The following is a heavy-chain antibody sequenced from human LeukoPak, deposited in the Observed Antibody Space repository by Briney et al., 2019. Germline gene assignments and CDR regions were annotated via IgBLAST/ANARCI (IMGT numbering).Heavy chain of an antibody. V-gene: IGHV3-23*01. J-gene: IGHJ4*02. CDR3: AKDYWNYEWYFGY. D-gene: IGHD1-7*01. CDR2: ISGSGGSA. Sequence: PGGSLRLSCAASGFTFSSYAMSWVRQAPGKGLEWVSAISGSGGSAYYADSVKGRFTISRDNSKNTLYLQMNSLRAEDTAVYYCAKDYWNYEWYFGYWGQGTLVTVSS. CDR1: GFTFSSYA.